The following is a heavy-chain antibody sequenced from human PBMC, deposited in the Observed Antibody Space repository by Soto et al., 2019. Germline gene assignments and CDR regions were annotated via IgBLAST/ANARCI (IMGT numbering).Heavy chain of an antibody. J-gene: IGHJ6*03. CDR1: GGSISSSSYY. V-gene: IGHV4-39*07. D-gene: IGHD4-17*01. Sequence: SETLSLTCTVSGGSISSSSYYWGWIRQPPGKGLEWIGSIYYSGSTYYNPSLKSRVTISVDTSKNQFSLRLSSVTAADTAVYYCARETGLGVTTMWAYYMDVWGKGTTVTVSS. CDR3: ARETGLGVTTMWAYYMDV. CDR2: IYYSGST.